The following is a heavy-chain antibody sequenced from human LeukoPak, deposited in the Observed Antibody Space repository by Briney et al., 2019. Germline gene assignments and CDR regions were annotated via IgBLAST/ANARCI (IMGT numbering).Heavy chain of an antibody. V-gene: IGHV1-3*01. J-gene: IGHJ4*02. CDR3: AREYCGGDCYSDY. D-gene: IGHD2-21*02. Sequence: ASVKVSCKASGYTFTSYAMHWVRQAPGQRLEWVGWINAGNGNTKYSQKFQGRVTITRDTSASTAYMELSSLRSEDTAVYYCAREYCGGDCYSDYWGQGTLVTVSS. CDR2: INAGNGNT. CDR1: GYTFTSYA.